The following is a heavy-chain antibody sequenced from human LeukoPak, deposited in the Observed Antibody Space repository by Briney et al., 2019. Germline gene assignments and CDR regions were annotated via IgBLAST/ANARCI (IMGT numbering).Heavy chain of an antibody. D-gene: IGHD6-19*01. Sequence: GGSLRLSCAASGFTFSDYSFTWTRQAPGKGLEWVSSVSGTSEYIYYADSVRGRFTISRDNAKNTVYLQMNSLRAEDTAVYYCARWYSSGWYSDYWGQGTLVTVSS. CDR3: ARWYSSGWYSDY. CDR1: GFTFSDYS. V-gene: IGHV3-21*06. J-gene: IGHJ4*02. CDR2: VSGTSEYI.